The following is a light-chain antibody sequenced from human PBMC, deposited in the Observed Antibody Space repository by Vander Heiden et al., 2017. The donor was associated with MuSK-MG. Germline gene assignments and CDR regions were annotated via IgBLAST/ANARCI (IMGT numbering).Light chain of an antibody. Sequence: QSALTQPRSVAGSPGQSVTISCTGTTNDIGEYDYVSWYQQLPGKAPRLIIHTINKRPSGVPARFSGSKSGSTASLIISGLTAEDEAEYHCCSYAGGYTWVFGGGTTLTV. CDR2: TIN. CDR1: TNDIGEYDY. J-gene: IGLJ3*02. CDR3: CSYAGGYTWV. V-gene: IGLV2-11*01.